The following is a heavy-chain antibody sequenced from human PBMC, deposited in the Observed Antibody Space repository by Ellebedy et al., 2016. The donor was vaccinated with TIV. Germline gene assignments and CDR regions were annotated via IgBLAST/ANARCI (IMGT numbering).Heavy chain of an antibody. CDR1: GGSISNGNYY. J-gene: IGHJ3*02. V-gene: IGHV4-30-4*01. Sequence: SETLSLTXTVSGGSISNGNYYWSWIRQSPGKGLEWIGFIYYSGKTYYKSSLKSRVIISVDTSKNQFALKLSSVTAADTAMYYCARVLAGLYFDSTGYYWALDIWGQGTKVTVSS. D-gene: IGHD3-22*01. CDR3: ARVLAGLYFDSTGYYWALDI. CDR2: IYYSGKT.